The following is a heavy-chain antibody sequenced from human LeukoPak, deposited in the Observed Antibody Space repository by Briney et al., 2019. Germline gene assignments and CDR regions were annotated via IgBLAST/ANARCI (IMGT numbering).Heavy chain of an antibody. CDR2: ISYDGSNK. CDR1: GFTFSSYA. V-gene: IGHV3-30*04. D-gene: IGHD3-10*01. Sequence: PGGSLRLSCAASGFTFSSYAMHWVRQAPGKGLEWVAVISYDGSNKYYADSVKGRFTISRDNSKNTLYLQMNSLRAEDTAVYYCAKAQRVRGVSPGLYYYYYYMDVWGKGTTVTVSS. J-gene: IGHJ6*03. CDR3: AKAQRVRGVSPGLYYYYYYMDV.